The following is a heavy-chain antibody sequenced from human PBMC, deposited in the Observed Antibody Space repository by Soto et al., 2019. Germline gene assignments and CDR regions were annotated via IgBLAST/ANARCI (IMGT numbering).Heavy chain of an antibody. CDR3: AKEPTAMGIEAASD. Sequence: SLRLSCAASGFTFSSYGMHWVRQAPGKGLEWVAVISYDGSNKYYVDSVKGRFTISRDNSENTLNLQMNSLRAEDTAIYYCAKEPTAMGIEAASDWGQGTLVTVSS. D-gene: IGHD6-13*01. J-gene: IGHJ4*02. CDR1: GFTFSSYG. CDR2: ISYDGSNK. V-gene: IGHV3-30*18.